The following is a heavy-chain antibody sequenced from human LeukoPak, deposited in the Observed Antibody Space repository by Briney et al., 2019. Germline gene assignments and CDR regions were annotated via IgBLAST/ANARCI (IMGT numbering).Heavy chain of an antibody. CDR2: ISWNSGSI. D-gene: IGHD2-21*02. Sequence: GGSLRLSCAASGFTFDDYAMHWVRQAPGKGLEWVSGISWNSGSIGYADSVKGRFTISRDNAKNSLYLQMNSLRAEDTALYYCAREIYCGGDCYYYFDYWGQGTLVTVSS. CDR3: AREIYCGGDCYYYFDY. CDR1: GFTFDDYA. V-gene: IGHV3-9*01. J-gene: IGHJ4*02.